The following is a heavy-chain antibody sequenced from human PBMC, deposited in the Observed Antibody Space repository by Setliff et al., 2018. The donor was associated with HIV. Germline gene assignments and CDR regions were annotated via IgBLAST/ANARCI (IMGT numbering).Heavy chain of an antibody. CDR2: INHSGNT. V-gene: IGHV4-34*01. Sequence: LSLTCAVYGGSFSTYYWSWIRQTPEKGLEWIGEINHSGNTNYNPSVKSRLTISIDTSKNHVSLNLRSVTAADTAVYYCARGALSLTMTKLLSFFAFWGQGTLVTVSS. CDR3: ARGALSLTMTKLLSFFAF. D-gene: IGHD3-22*01. J-gene: IGHJ4*02. CDR1: GGSFSTYY.